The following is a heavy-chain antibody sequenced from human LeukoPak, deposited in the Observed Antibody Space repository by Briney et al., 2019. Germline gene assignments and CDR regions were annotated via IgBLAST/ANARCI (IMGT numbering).Heavy chain of an antibody. CDR1: GFSFSNYA. V-gene: IGHV3-23*01. J-gene: IGHJ1*01. CDR3: AKGGSIVVVPAAEH. CDR2: ISGSGDST. Sequence: AGGSLRLSCAASGFSFSNYATTWVRQAPGKGLEWVSAISGSGDSTYYADSVKGRFTISRDNSKNTLYLQMISLRAEDTAVYYCAKGGSIVVVPAAEHWGQGTLVTISS. D-gene: IGHD2-2*01.